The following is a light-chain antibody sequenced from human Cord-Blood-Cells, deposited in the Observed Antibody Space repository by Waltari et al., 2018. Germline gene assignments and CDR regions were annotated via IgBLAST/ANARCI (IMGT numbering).Light chain of an antibody. J-gene: IGKJ2*01. CDR3: QQYNSYST. CDR1: QSSSSW. V-gene: IGKV1-5*01. Sequence: DIQMTQSPSTLSASVGERVTITCRASQSSSSWLAWYQQKPGKAPKLLIYDASSLESGVPSRFSGSGSVTEFTLTISSLQPDDFATYYCQQYNSYSTFGQGTKLEIK. CDR2: DAS.